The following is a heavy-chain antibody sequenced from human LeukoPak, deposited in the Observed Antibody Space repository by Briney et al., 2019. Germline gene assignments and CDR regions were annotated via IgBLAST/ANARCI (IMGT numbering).Heavy chain of an antibody. Sequence: PSETLSLTCTVSGGSISSGGYSWSWIRQHPGKGLEWIGYIYYSGSTYYNPSLKSRVTISVDTSKNQFSLKLSSVTAADTAVYYCARESRFLVAGGFDYWGQGTLVTVSS. CDR2: IYYSGST. CDR3: ARESRFLVAGGFDY. D-gene: IGHD6-19*01. V-gene: IGHV4-31*03. CDR1: GGSISSGGYS. J-gene: IGHJ4*02.